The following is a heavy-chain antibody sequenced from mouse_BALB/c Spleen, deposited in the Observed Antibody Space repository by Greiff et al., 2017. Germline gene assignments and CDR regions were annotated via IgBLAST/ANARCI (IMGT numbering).Heavy chain of an antibody. J-gene: IGHJ4*01. V-gene: IGHV14-3*02. CDR2: IDPANGNT. CDR1: GFNIKDTY. CDR3: ARVGGLPAMDY. Sequence: EVQLVESGAELVKPGASVKLSCTASGFNIKDTYMHWVKQRPEQGLEWIGRIDPANGNTIYDPKFQGKASITADTSSNTAYLQLSSLTSEDTAVYYCARVGGLPAMDYWGQGTSVTVSS. D-gene: IGHD3-3*01.